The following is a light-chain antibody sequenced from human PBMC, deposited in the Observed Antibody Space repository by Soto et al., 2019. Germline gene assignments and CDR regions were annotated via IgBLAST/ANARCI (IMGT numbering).Light chain of an antibody. J-gene: IGKJ1*01. Sequence: EIVLTQSPGTLSLSPGERATLSCRASQSGFSTYLAWFQQKPGQAPRLLIYGASTRAAGVPDRFSGGGSATDFTLTISRLEPEDFAVYCCHQYGNSPWTIGQGTLVE. CDR3: HQYGNSPWT. V-gene: IGKV3-20*01. CDR2: GAS. CDR1: QSGFSTY.